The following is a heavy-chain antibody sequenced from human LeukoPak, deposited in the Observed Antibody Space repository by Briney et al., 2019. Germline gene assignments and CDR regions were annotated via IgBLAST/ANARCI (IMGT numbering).Heavy chain of an antibody. D-gene: IGHD4-17*01. CDR2: INSDGSST. CDR1: GFTFSSYW. CDR3: ARVDDYYGDYVRFDY. J-gene: IGHJ4*02. V-gene: IGHV3-74*01. Sequence: GGSLRLSCAASGFTFSSYWMHWVRQAPGKGLVWVSRINSDGSSTSYADSVKGRFTISRDNAKNTLYLQMNSLRAEDTAVYYCARVDDYYGDYVRFDYWGQGTLVTVSS.